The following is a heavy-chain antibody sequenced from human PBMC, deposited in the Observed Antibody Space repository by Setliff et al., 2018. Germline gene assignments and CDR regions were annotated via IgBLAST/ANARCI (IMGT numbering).Heavy chain of an antibody. Sequence: SETLSLTCAVSGYSISSGYYWGWIRQPPGKEMEWIGNVLDTGITNYNPSLEGRVTISVDTSKNQFSLSLTSVTAADTALYYCARRHLLSWFDSWGQGHLVTVSS. CDR1: GYSISSGYY. J-gene: IGHJ5*01. V-gene: IGHV4-38-2*01. CDR2: VLDTGIT. CDR3: ARRHLLSWFDS.